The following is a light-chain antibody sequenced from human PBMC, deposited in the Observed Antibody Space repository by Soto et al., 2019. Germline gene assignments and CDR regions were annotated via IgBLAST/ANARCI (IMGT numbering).Light chain of an antibody. Sequence: EIVLTQSPGTLSLSPGERATLSCRASQSVSSSYLAWYQQKPGQAHRLLIYAAYSRATGIPDRFSGSGSGSACTLTISRLEPDDFAVYYCQQDGSSPLFTFGPGTKVDIK. CDR3: QQDGSSPLFT. V-gene: IGKV3-20*01. J-gene: IGKJ3*01. CDR2: AAY. CDR1: QSVSSSY.